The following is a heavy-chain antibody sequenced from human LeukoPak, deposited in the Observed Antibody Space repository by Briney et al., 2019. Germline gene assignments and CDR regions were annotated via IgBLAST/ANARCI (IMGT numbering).Heavy chain of an antibody. CDR3: ARGGTYCSSTSCPVVLYYYYGMDV. CDR1: GGSISSSY. CDR2: IYYSGST. Sequence: PSETLSLTCTVSGGSISSSYWSWIRQPPGKGLEWIGHIYYSGSTNYNPSLKSRVTISVDTSKNQFSLKLSSVTAADTAVYYCARGGTYCSSTSCPVVLYYYYGMDVWGQGTTVTVSS. J-gene: IGHJ6*02. V-gene: IGHV4-59*01. D-gene: IGHD2-2*01.